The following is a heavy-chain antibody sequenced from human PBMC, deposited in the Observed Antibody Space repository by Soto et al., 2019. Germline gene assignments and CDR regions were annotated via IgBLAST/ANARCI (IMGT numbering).Heavy chain of an antibody. Sequence: SETLSLTSAVYGGPFSGYSRTWIRHSPVKWLEWIGESNHGRSTNYNPSLKSRVTISEDTSKTQFSLKLRSVTAADTAAYYCATVALSVYCSSNSCPGASSHIWGQGTMVT. CDR3: ATVALSVYCSSNSCPGASSHI. CDR2: SNHGRST. V-gene: IGHV4-34*01. D-gene: IGHD2-2*01. CDR1: GGPFSGYS. J-gene: IGHJ3*02.